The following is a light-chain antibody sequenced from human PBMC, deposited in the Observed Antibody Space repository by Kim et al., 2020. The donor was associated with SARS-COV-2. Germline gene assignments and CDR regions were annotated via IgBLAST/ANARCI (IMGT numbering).Light chain of an antibody. J-gene: IGKJ4*01. V-gene: IGKV3-20*01. CDR3: QQYGSSPRT. Sequence: SPGYRATLSCRASQSISSSYLAWYQQKPGQAPRLLIYGASSRATGIPDRFSGSGYGTDFTLSISRLEPEDFAVYYCQQYGSSPRTFGGGTKVDIK. CDR2: GAS. CDR1: QSISSSY.